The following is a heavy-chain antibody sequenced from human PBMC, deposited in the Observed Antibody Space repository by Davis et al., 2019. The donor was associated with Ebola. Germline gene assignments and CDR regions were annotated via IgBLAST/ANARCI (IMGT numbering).Heavy chain of an antibody. V-gene: IGHV1-69*11. J-gene: IGHJ6*02. CDR3: AKALSGYEYYGMDV. Sequence: AASVKVSCKASGGTFSSYAISWVRQAPGQGLEWMGRIIPILGTANYAQKFQGRVTITADESTSTAYMELSSLRSEDTAVYYCAKALSGYEYYGMDVWSQGTTVTVSS. CDR1: GGTFSSYA. D-gene: IGHD1-26*01. CDR2: IIPILGTA.